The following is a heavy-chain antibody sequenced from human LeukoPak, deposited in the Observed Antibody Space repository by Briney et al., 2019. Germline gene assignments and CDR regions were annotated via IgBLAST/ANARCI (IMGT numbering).Heavy chain of an antibody. CDR3: AREGDSY. V-gene: IGHV3-30-3*01. CDR1: GFTFSSYA. D-gene: IGHD2-21*02. Sequence: GVSLRLSCAASGFTFSSYAMHWVRQAPGKGLEWVAVISYDGSNKYYADSVKGRFTISRDNSKNTPYLQMNSLRAEGTAVYYCAREGDSYWGQGTLVTVSS. CDR2: ISYDGSNK. J-gene: IGHJ4*02.